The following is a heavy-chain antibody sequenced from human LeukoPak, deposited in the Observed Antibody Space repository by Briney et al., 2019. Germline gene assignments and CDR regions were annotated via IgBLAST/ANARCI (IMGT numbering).Heavy chain of an antibody. V-gene: IGHV3-66*01. CDR1: GFTVSSNY. J-gene: IGHJ3*02. CDR3: SKTSVLRYFDWLYHHDAFDI. Sequence: GGSLRLSCAASGFTVSSNYMSWVRQAPGKGLEWVSVIYSGGSTYYADSVKGRFTISRDNSKNTLYLQMNSLRAEDTAVYYCSKTSVLRYFDWLYHHDAFDIWDQGTMVTVSS. CDR2: IYSGGST. D-gene: IGHD3-9*01.